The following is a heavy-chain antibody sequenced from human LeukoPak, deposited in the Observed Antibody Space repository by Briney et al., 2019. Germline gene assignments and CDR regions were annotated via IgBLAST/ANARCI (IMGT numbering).Heavy chain of an antibody. CDR2: INSKSGGT. CDR1: GYMFTDYY. V-gene: IGHV1-2*02. J-gene: IGHJ4*02. D-gene: IGHD6-19*01. CDR3: ARDLGEIAMAGMFSTQSHFDR. Sequence: ASVKVSCKASGYMFTDYYMHWVRQAPGQGLEWMGWINSKSGGTNYAQKFQGRVTMTRDTSINTGYMDLSGLRSDDTAVYFCARDLGEIAMAGMFSTQSHFDRWGQGTLVTVSS.